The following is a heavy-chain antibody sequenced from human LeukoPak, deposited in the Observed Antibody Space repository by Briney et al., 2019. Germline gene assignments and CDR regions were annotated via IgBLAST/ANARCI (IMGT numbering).Heavy chain of an antibody. J-gene: IGHJ6*03. Sequence: SVKVSCKASGGTFRTYSVTWVRQAPGQGLEWMGGIIPIFGTPNYAQKFQGRVKVTTDDATGTAYMELSSLMSEDAAIYYCARVDRYHFYLDVWGKGTPVTVSS. CDR1: GGTFRTYS. CDR2: IIPIFGTP. CDR3: ARVDRYHFYLDV. V-gene: IGHV1-69*05.